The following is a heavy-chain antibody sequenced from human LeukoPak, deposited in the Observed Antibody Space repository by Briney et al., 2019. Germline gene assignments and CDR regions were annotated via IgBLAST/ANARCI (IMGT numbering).Heavy chain of an antibody. V-gene: IGHV4-38-2*01. CDR2: IYHSGST. CDR1: GYSISSGYY. J-gene: IGHJ3*02. CDR3: ARRTVTTNADAFDI. D-gene: IGHD4-17*01. Sequence: PSETLSLTCAVSGYSISSGYYWGWIRQPPGKGLEWIGSIYHSGSTYYNPSLKSRVTISVDTSKNQFSLKLSSVAAADTAVYYCARRTVTTNADAFDIWGQGTMVTASS.